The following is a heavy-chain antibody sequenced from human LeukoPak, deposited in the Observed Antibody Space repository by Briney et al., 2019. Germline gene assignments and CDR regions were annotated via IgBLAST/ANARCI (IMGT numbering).Heavy chain of an antibody. V-gene: IGHV4-31*03. J-gene: IGHJ4*02. Sequence: SETLSLTCTVSGGSISSGGYYWSWIRQHPGKGLEWIGYIYYSGSTYYNPSLKSRVTISVDTSKNQFSLKLSSVTAADTAVYYCARVSKDSGGSFDYWGQGTLVIVSS. CDR1: GGSISSGGYY. CDR3: ARVSKDSGGSFDY. CDR2: IYYSGST. D-gene: IGHD2-15*01.